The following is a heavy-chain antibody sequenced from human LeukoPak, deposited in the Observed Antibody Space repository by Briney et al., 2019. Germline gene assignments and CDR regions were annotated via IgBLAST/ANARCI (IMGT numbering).Heavy chain of an antibody. J-gene: IGHJ5*02. CDR1: SGSISSYY. V-gene: IGHV4-4*07. D-gene: IGHD6-19*01. Sequence: PSETLSLTCTVSSGSISSYYWSWIRQPAGKGLEWIGRIYTSGSTYYNSSLKSRVAMSLDTSKNQFSLKLRSVTAADTAVYYCARDWNAGSGWFLWFDPWGQGTLVTVSS. CDR2: IYTSGST. CDR3: ARDWNAGSGWFLWFDP.